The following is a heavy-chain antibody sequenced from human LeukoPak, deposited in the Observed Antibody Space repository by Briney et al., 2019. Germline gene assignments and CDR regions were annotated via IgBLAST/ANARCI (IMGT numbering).Heavy chain of an antibody. CDR1: GGSISSGSYY. CDR2: IYYSGST. J-gene: IGHJ4*02. D-gene: IGHD3-3*02. Sequence: SQTLSLTCTVSGGSISSGSYYWSWIRQPPGKGLEWIGYIYYSGSTNYNPSLKSRVTISVDTPKNQFSLKLSSVTAADTAVYYCARGPLARYYFDYWGQGTLVTVSS. V-gene: IGHV4-61*01. CDR3: ARGPLARYYFDY.